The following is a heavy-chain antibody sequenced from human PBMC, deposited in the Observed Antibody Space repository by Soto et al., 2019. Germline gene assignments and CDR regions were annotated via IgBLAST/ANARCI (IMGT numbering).Heavy chain of an antibody. CDR3: AKGSRVVESYGYEPQYFQH. Sequence: GGSMRLSCAASGFTFSSYAMSWVRQAPGKGLEWVSAISGSGGSTYYADSVKGRFTISRDNSKNTLYLQMNSLRAEDTAVYYCAKGSRVVESYGYEPQYFQHWGQGTLVTVSS. D-gene: IGHD5-18*01. V-gene: IGHV3-23*01. CDR2: ISGSGGST. J-gene: IGHJ1*01. CDR1: GFTFSSYA.